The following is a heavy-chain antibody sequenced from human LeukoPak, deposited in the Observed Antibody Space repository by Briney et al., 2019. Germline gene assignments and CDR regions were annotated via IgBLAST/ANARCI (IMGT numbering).Heavy chain of an antibody. CDR2: INHSGST. CDR3: ARLMVVTEGFDY. D-gene: IGHD2-21*02. Sequence: SETLSLTCAVYGGSFSGYYWSWIRQPPGKGLEGIGEINHSGSTNYHPSLKSRVTISVDTSKNEFSLKLSSVTAADTAVYYCARLMVVTEGFDYWGQGTLVTVSS. J-gene: IGHJ4*02. CDR1: GGSFSGYY. V-gene: IGHV4-34*01.